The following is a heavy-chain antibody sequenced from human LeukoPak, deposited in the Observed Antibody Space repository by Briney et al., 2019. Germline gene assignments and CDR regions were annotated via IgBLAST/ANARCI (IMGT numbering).Heavy chain of an antibody. D-gene: IGHD6-13*01. Sequence: PGGSLRLSCSASGFTFSSYAMHWVRQAPGKGLEYVSAISSNGGSTYYADSVKGRFTISRDNSKNTLYLQMSSLRAGDTAVYYCVTPLIAAAGDPIDYWGQGTLVTVSS. V-gene: IGHV3-64D*06. CDR3: VTPLIAAAGDPIDY. CDR2: ISSNGGST. J-gene: IGHJ4*02. CDR1: GFTFSSYA.